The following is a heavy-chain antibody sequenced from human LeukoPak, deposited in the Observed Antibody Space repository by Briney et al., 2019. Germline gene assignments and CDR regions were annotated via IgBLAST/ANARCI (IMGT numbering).Heavy chain of an antibody. Sequence: GASVKVSCKASGNTFTSYYMHWVRQAPGQGLEWMGWINPNGGGTNYAQKFQDTVTMTTDTSISTAYMELSGLRSDDTAVYYCATGGAYFDYWGQGTLVTLSS. CDR2: INPNGGGT. D-gene: IGHD4/OR15-4a*01. CDR1: GNTFTSYY. J-gene: IGHJ4*02. V-gene: IGHV1-2*02. CDR3: ATGGAYFDY.